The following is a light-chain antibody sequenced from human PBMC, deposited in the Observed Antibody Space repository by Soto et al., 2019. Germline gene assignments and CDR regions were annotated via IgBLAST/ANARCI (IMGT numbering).Light chain of an antibody. CDR3: SSYPSFDTVI. CDR2: EVT. Sequence: QSVLTQPPSVSGSPGLSVTISCTGSSSDIGSYTRVSWYQQPPASAPKLLIYEVTRRASGAPDRFSGSASGNTASLTISGVQAEDEADYYCSSYPSFDTVIFGGGTKLTV. CDR1: SSDIGSYTR. J-gene: IGLJ2*01. V-gene: IGLV2-18*02.